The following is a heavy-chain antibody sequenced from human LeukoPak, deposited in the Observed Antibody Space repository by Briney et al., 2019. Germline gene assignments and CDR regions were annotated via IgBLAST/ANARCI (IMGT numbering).Heavy chain of an antibody. CDR1: GYTFTSYD. CDR2: MNPNSGNT. V-gene: IGHV1-8*03. D-gene: IGHD6-13*01. CDR3: ARGLNGVHSSWYYAAGYYYYMDV. J-gene: IGHJ6*03. Sequence: EASVKVSCKASGYTFTSYDINWVRQAPGQGLEWMGWMNPNSGNTGYAQKFQGRVTITRNTSISTAYMELSSLRSEDTAVYYCARGLNGVHSSWYYAAGYYYYMDVWGKGTTVTVSS.